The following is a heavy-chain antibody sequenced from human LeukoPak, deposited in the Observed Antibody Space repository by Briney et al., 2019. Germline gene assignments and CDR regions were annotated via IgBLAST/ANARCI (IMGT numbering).Heavy chain of an antibody. V-gene: IGHV1-2*02. D-gene: IGHD3-10*01. Sequence: ASVKVSCKASGYTFTGYYMHWVRQAPGQGLEWMGWINPNSGGTNYAQKFQGRVTMTRDTSISTAYMELSRLRSDDTAVYYCARDEYYYGSGSYPDDYWGQGTLVTVSS. J-gene: IGHJ4*02. CDR2: INPNSGGT. CDR3: ARDEYYYGSGSYPDDY. CDR1: GYTFTGYY.